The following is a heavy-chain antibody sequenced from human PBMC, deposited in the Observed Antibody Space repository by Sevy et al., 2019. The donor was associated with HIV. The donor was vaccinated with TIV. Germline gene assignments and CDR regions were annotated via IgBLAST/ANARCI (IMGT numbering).Heavy chain of an antibody. CDR3: ARISQNYYYGMDV. CDR1: GFTVSRNY. V-gene: IGHV3-53*01. CDR2: IYSGGST. J-gene: IGHJ6*02. Sequence: GGSLRLSCAASGFTVSRNYMSWVRQAPGKGLEWVSLIYSGGSTYYVDSVKGRFTISRDNSKNTLYLQMNSLRAEDTAFYYCARISQNYYYGMDVWGQGTTVTVSS.